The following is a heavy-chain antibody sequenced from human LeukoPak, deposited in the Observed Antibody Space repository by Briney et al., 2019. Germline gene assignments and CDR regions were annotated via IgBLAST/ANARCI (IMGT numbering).Heavy chain of an antibody. CDR1: GGTFSSYA. J-gene: IGHJ4*02. CDR3: ARSVRGGFDY. V-gene: IGHV1-46*01. D-gene: IGHD3-10*01. CDR2: INPSGGST. Sequence: ASVKVSCKASGGTFSSYAISWVRQAPGQGLEWMGIINPSGGSTSYAQKFQGRVTMTRDTSTSTVYMELSSLRSEDTAVYYCARSVRGGFDYWGQGTLVTVSS.